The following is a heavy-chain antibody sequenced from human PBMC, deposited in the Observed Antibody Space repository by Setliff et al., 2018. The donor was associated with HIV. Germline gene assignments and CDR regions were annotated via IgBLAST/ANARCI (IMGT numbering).Heavy chain of an antibody. Sequence: SETLSLTCAVYGGSFSGYYWSWIRQPPGKGLEWIGEINHSGSTNYNPSLKSRVTISVDTSKNQFSLNLNSVTATDTAVYYCAKRTFGSGRLDPWGQGTLVTVSS. CDR2: INHSGST. CDR1: GGSFSGYY. CDR3: AKRTFGSGRLDP. J-gene: IGHJ5*02. V-gene: IGHV4-34*01. D-gene: IGHD3-16*01.